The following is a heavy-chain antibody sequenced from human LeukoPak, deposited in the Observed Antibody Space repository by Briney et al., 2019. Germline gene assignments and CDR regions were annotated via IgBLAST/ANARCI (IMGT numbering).Heavy chain of an antibody. CDR1: GGSISSYY. CDR3: ARLVLFPHYYMDV. J-gene: IGHJ6*03. V-gene: IGHV4-4*09. Sequence: SETLSLTCTVSGGSISSYYWSWIRQPPGKGLEWIGYIYTSGSTNYNPSLKSRVTISVDTSKNQFSLKLSSVTAADTAVYYCARLVLFPHYYMDVWGKGTTVTVSS. CDR2: IYTSGST.